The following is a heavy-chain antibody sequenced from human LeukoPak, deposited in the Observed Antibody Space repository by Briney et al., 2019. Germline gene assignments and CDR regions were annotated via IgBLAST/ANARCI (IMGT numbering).Heavy chain of an antibody. V-gene: IGHV3-15*01. CDR2: ITSKTDGGTT. CDR1: GFTFSSYG. CDR3: TTDLRYFDRTGFAFDV. Sequence: GGSLTLSCAASGFTFSSYGMSWVRQAPGQGLEWVGRITSKTDGGTTDYVAPVKGRFTISRDDAKNTLYLQMNSLKTDDTAVYYCTTDLRYFDRTGFAFDVWGQGTLVTVSS. D-gene: IGHD3-9*01. J-gene: IGHJ3*01.